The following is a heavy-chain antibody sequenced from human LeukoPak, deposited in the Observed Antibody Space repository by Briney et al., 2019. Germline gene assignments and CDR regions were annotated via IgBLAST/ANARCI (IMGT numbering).Heavy chain of an antibody. CDR2: FDPEDGET. CDR3: AREGGDYDFWSGYYTPLDY. J-gene: IGHJ4*02. CDR1: GYTLTELS. Sequence: ASVKVSCKVSGYTLTELSMHWVRQAPGKGLEWMGGFDPEDGETIYAQKFQGRVTMTEDTSTSTAYMELRSLRSDDTAVYYCAREGGDYDFWSGYYTPLDYWGQGTLVTVSS. D-gene: IGHD3-3*01. V-gene: IGHV1-24*01.